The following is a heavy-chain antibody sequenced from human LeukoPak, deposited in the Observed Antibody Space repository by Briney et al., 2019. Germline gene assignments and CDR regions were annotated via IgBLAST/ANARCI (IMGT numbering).Heavy chain of an antibody. CDR2: IRCDGNSE. CDR1: GFTFSSCG. CDR3: AKDKDKAQEGLFDS. V-gene: IGHV3-30*02. J-gene: IGHJ4*02. Sequence: PGGSLRLSCAASGFTFSSCGLHWVRQAPGKGLEWVAFIRCDGNSENYAEFVKGRFTISRDNSKNMVYLQMSSLRVEDTAVYYCAKDKDKAQEGLFDSWGQGTLVTVSS.